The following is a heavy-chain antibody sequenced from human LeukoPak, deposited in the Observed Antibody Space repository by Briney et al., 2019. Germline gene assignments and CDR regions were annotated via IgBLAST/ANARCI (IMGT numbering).Heavy chain of an antibody. D-gene: IGHD5-24*01. CDR3: ARVEDGYNSPYYFDY. Sequence: GESLKISCKGSGYSFTSYWIGWVRQMPGKGLEWMGIIYPGDSDTRYSPSFQGQVTISADKSISTAYLQWSSLKASDTAMYYCARVEDGYNSPYYFDYWGQGTLVTVSS. CDR2: IYPGDSDT. V-gene: IGHV5-51*01. CDR1: GYSFTSYW. J-gene: IGHJ4*02.